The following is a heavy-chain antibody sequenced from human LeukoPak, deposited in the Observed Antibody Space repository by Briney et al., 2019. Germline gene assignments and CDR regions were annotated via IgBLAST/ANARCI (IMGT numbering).Heavy chain of an antibody. CDR2: ISSSSSTI. CDR1: GFTFSSYS. J-gene: IGHJ4*02. Sequence: GGSLRLSCADSGFTFSSYSMNWVRQAPGKGLEWVSYISSSSSTIYYADSVKGRFTISRDNAKNSLYLQMNSLRAEDTAVYYCARGYCSGGSCYSGDLFDYWGQGTLVTVSS. D-gene: IGHD2-15*01. CDR3: ARGYCSGGSCYSGDLFDY. V-gene: IGHV3-48*01.